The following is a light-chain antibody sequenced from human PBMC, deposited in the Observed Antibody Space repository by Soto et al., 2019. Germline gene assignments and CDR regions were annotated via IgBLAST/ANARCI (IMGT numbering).Light chain of an antibody. Sequence: DIQMTQSPSTLSASVGDSVKITCRASQRISIWLAWYQQKPGTAPKLLIYKASTLESGVPSRFSGSGSGTEFTLTIRSLQPDDFATYYCQHYDGYSNSFGQGTKVEIK. V-gene: IGKV1-5*03. CDR3: QHYDGYSNS. CDR1: QRISIW. J-gene: IGKJ2*01. CDR2: KAS.